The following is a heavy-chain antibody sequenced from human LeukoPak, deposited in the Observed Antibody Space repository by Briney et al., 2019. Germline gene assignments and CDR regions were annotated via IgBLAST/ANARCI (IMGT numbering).Heavy chain of an antibody. CDR3: ARLLPALVVPAAIWFDP. D-gene: IGHD2-2*01. CDR2: IYYSGST. V-gene: IGHV4-39*01. CDR1: GGSISSSSYY. Sequence: PSETLSLTCTVSGGSISSSSYYWGWIRQPPGKGLEWIGSIYYSGSTYYNPSLKSRVTIPVDTSKNQFSLKLSSVTAADTAVYYCARLLPALVVPAAIWFDPWGQGTLVTVSS. J-gene: IGHJ5*02.